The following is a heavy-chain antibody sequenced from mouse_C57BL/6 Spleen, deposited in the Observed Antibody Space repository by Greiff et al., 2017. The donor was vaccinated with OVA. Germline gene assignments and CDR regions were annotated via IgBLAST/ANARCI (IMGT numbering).Heavy chain of an antibody. CDR2: FYPGSGSI. CDR3: ARHEEDYDGDVIFDY. Sequence: VKLVESGAELVKPGASVKLSCKASGYTFTEYTIHWVKQRSGQGLEWIGWFYPGSGSIKYNEKFKDKATLTADKSSSTVYMELSRLTSEDSAVYFCARHEEDYDGDVIFDYWGQGTTLTVSS. CDR1: GYTFTEYT. J-gene: IGHJ2*01. V-gene: IGHV1-62-2*01. D-gene: IGHD2-4*01.